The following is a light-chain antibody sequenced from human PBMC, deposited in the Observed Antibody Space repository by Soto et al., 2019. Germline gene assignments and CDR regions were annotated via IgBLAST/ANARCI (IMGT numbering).Light chain of an antibody. CDR1: SSDVGGYNY. CDR3: SSYTSSSARRYV. Sequence: QSALTQPASVSGSPGQSITISCTGTSSDVGGYNYVSWYQQHPGKAPKLMIYDVSNRPSGVSNRFSGSKSGNTASLTISGLQDEDEADYYCSSYTSSSARRYVFGTGTKLTVL. V-gene: IGLV2-14*01. J-gene: IGLJ1*01. CDR2: DVS.